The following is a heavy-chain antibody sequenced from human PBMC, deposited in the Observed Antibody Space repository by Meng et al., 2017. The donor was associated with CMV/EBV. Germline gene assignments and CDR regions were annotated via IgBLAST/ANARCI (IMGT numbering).Heavy chain of an antibody. Sequence: SETLSLTCVIYGGSFNNYYWNWIRQPPGKGLEWIGEINHSGSTNYNPSLKSRVTVSVDTSKNQFSLRLSSVTAADTAVYHCAIYFYDYAMDVWGQGTTVTVS. J-gene: IGHJ6*02. CDR3: AIYFYDYAMDV. CDR2: INHSGST. V-gene: IGHV4-34*01. CDR1: GGSFNNYY.